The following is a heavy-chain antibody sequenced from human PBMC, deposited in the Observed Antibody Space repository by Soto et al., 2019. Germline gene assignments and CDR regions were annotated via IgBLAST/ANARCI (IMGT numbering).Heavy chain of an antibody. Sequence: QVQLQQWGAGLLKPSETLSLTCAVYGGSFSGYYWSWIRQPPGKGLEWIGEINHSGSTNYNPSLKSRVTISVDTSKNQFSLKLSSVTAADTAVYYCAREILGYCSGGSCSYYGMDVWGQGTTVTVSS. J-gene: IGHJ6*02. CDR2: INHSGST. V-gene: IGHV4-34*01. CDR1: GGSFSGYY. D-gene: IGHD2-15*01. CDR3: AREILGYCSGGSCSYYGMDV.